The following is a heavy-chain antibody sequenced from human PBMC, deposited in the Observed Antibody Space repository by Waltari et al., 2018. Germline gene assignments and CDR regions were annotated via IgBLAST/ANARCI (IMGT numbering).Heavy chain of an antibody. Sequence: QVQLQESGPGLVKPSETLSLTCTVSGGSISSYYWSWIRQPPGKGLEWIGYIYYSGSTNYNPSLKSRVTISVDTSKNQFSLKLSSVTAADTAVYYCARSFKDYYDSSGYPRWFDPWGQGTLVIVSS. CDR1: GGSISSYY. V-gene: IGHV4-59*01. D-gene: IGHD3-22*01. CDR2: IYYSGST. J-gene: IGHJ5*02. CDR3: ARSFKDYYDSSGYPRWFDP.